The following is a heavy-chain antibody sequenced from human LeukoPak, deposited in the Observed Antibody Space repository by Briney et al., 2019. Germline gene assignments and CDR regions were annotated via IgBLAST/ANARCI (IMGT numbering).Heavy chain of an antibody. V-gene: IGHV4-39*01. CDR3: ARHDAIRPNWFDS. Sequence: KPSETLSLTCTVSGGSISSSSYYWAWIRQSPGKGLEWIGSIYYSGSTYYNPSLKSRVTISVDTSKNQFSLKLSSVTAADTVVYYCARHDAIRPNWFDSWGQGTLVTVSS. CDR1: GGSISSSSYY. J-gene: IGHJ5*01. CDR2: IYYSGST.